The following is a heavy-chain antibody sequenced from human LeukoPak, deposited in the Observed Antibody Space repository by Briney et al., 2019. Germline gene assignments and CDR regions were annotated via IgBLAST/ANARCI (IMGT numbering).Heavy chain of an antibody. D-gene: IGHD6-13*01. V-gene: IGHV2-5*01. CDR1: GFSLTTSGMG. CDR2: IYWNDDK. Sequence: ESGPTLVKPTQTLTLTCTFSGFSLTTSGMGVVWIRQPPGEALEWLSLIYWNDDKRYGPSLNDRLTIAKGTSRNQVVLTMTDMDPVDTATYYCARIIGSLDAFDFWGQGTMVTVSS. CDR3: ARIIGSLDAFDF. J-gene: IGHJ3*01.